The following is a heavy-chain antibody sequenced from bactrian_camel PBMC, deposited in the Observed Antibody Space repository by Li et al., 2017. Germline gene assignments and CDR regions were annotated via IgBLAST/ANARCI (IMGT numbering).Heavy chain of an antibody. J-gene: IGHJ4*01. CDR2: IWTGDGSP. Sequence: HVQLVESGGGSVQTGGSLRLSCAASGDIASIGCMGWFRQAPGKERERVATIWTGDGSPHYYDSVKGRFTIPQDSAKNTVYLQMNSLKPEDTAMYYCAVPRLCGRSWYSYPSNPSKYWGQGTQVTVSS. V-gene: IGHV3S53*01. CDR3: AVPRLCGRSWYSYPSNPSKY. D-gene: IGHD6*01. CDR1: GDIASIGC.